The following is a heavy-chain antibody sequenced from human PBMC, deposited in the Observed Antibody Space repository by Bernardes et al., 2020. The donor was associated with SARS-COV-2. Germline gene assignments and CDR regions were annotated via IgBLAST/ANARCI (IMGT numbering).Heavy chain of an antibody. CDR2: IFSNDEK. D-gene: IGHD3-10*01. J-gene: IGHJ5*02. CDR3: ARIRDTYYYGSGENWFDP. Sequence: SGPTLVKPTETLTLTCTVSGFSLSNARMGVSWIRQPPGKALEWLAHIFSNDEKSYSTSLKSRLTISKDTSKSQVVLTMTNMDPVDTATYYCARIRDTYYYGSGENWFDPWGQGTLVTVSS. V-gene: IGHV2-26*01. CDR1: GFSLSNARMG.